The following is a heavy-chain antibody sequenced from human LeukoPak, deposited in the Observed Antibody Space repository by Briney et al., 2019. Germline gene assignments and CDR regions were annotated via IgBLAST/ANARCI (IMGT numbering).Heavy chain of an antibody. CDR1: GFPFSKYG. CDR3: ARFHDDAFDI. CDR2: IQFDENNK. Sequence: GGSLRLSCAASGFPFSKYGMYWVRQAPGKGLEWVAYIQFDENNKYYTDSVKGRFTISRDNSKNTVYLQMNSLRAEDTAVYYCARFHDDAFDIWGQGTMVTVSS. J-gene: IGHJ3*02. V-gene: IGHV3-30*12.